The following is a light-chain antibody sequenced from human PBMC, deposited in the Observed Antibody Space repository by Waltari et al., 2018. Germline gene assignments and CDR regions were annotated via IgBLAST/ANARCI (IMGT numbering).Light chain of an antibody. Sequence: QSALTQPASVSGSPGQSITIPCPGSSSDVGGYDSVSWYQDHPGQAPKVIIYDVNNRPSGVSDRFSGSKSGNTASLTISGLQAEDEANYYCSSQSGNNVVIFGGGTKLTVL. CDR2: DVN. CDR1: SSDVGGYDS. J-gene: IGLJ2*01. CDR3: SSQSGNNVVI. V-gene: IGLV2-14*03.